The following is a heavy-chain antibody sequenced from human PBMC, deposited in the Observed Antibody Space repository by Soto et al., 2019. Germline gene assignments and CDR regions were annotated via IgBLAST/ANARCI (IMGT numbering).Heavy chain of an antibody. CDR3: ARDYVDQTARPGMDV. J-gene: IGHJ6*02. D-gene: IGHD6-6*01. CDR1: GGTFSSYA. CDR2: IIPIFGTA. V-gene: IGHV1-69*13. Sequence: GASVKVSCKASGGTFSSYAISWVRQAPGQGLEWMGGIIPIFGTANYAQKFQGRVTITADESTSTAYMELSSLRSEDTAVYYCARDYVDQTARPGMDVWGQGTTVTVSS.